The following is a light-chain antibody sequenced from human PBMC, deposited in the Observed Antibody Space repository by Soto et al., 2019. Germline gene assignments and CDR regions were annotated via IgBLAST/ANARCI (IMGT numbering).Light chain of an antibody. Sequence: QSALTQPASVSGSPGRSVTISCTGTSSDVGDFNYVSWYQHLPGRAPKLIIYDVTNRPSGISYRFSASKSGRTASLTISGLQAEDEADYCCRSYSSSTTHVVFGGGTKLTV. CDR2: DVT. CDR1: SSDVGDFNY. J-gene: IGLJ2*01. CDR3: RSYSSSTTHVV. V-gene: IGLV2-14*03.